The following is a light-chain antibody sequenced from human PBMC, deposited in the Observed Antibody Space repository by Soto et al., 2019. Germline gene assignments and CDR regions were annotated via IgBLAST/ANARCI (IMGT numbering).Light chain of an antibody. CDR2: DAS. CDR3: QQYESYSPWT. J-gene: IGKJ1*01. V-gene: IGKV1-5*01. Sequence: DIQMTQSPSTLSASVGDRVTITCRASQSISRWLAWYQQKPGKAPQALIYDASSLQSGVPSRYSGSGSGTEFTLTISNLQPDDFATYYCQQYESYSPWTFGQGTKVDI. CDR1: QSISRW.